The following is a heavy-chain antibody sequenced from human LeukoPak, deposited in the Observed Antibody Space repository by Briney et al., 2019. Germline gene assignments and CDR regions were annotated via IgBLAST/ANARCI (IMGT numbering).Heavy chain of an antibody. J-gene: IGHJ4*02. Sequence: GGSLRLSCAASGFTFDDYAMHWVRQAPGKGLEWVSLISWDGGSTYYADSVKGRFTISRDNSKNSLYLQMNSLRAEDTALYYCAKDLTYGSGSYGIQHWGQGTLVTVSS. CDR3: AKDLTYGSGSYGIQH. CDR2: ISWDGGST. V-gene: IGHV3-43D*03. D-gene: IGHD3-10*01. CDR1: GFTFDDYA.